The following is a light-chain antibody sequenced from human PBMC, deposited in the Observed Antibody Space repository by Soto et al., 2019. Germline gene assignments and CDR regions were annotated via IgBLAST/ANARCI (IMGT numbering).Light chain of an antibody. CDR3: ATWDDSRTAVV. V-gene: IGLV1-44*01. CDR2: TNN. Sequence: QSVLTQPPSASESPGQRVTISCSGSNSNIGRSTVHWYQQLPGRAPKLLIYTNNHRPSGVPARFSGSKSGTSASLAISGLQSEDEADYYCATWDDSRTAVVFGGGTKLTVL. CDR1: NSNIGRST. J-gene: IGLJ2*01.